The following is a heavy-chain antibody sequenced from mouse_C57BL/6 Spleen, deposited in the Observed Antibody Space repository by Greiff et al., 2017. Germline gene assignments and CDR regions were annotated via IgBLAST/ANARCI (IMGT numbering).Heavy chain of an antibody. CDR2: ISSGGSYT. D-gene: IGHD1-1*01. CDR3: ARQGYYGSSWYFDV. V-gene: IGHV5-6*01. CDR1: GFTFSSYG. Sequence: EVKLMESGGALVKPGGSLKLSCAASGFTFSSYGMSLVRQTPDKRLEWVATISSGGSYTYYPDSVKGRFTISRDNAKNTLYLQMSSLKSEDTAMYYCARQGYYGSSWYFDVWGTGTTVTVSS. J-gene: IGHJ1*03.